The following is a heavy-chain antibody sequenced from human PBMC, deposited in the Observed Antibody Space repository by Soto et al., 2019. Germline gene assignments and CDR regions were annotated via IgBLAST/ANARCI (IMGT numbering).Heavy chain of an antibody. CDR3: ARESTYYDFWSGSSGYYYMDV. V-gene: IGHV4-59*01. Sequence: SETLSLTCTVSGGSISSYYWSWIRQPPGKGLEWIGYIYYSGSTNYNPSLKSRVTISVDTSKNQFSLKLSSVTAADTAVYYCARESTYYDFWSGSSGYYYMDVWSKGTTVTVSS. CDR1: GGSISSYY. CDR2: IYYSGST. J-gene: IGHJ6*03. D-gene: IGHD3-3*01.